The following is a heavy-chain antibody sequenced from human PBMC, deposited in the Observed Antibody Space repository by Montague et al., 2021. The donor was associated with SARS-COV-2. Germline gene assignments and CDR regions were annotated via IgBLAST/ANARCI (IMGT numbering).Heavy chain of an antibody. V-gene: IGHV4-59*01. CDR3: ARGLIDITMMVVVFTGASLYFDY. CDR1: GGSISGYY. J-gene: IGHJ4*02. D-gene: IGHD3-22*01. Sequence: SETLSLTCTVSGGSISGYYWSWIRQPPGKGLEWIGYIYYSGSTKYNPFLESRVTVSVDRSKNQVSLKLSSVTAADTAVYYCARGLIDITMMVVVFTGASLYFDYWGQGILVTVSS. CDR2: IYYSGST.